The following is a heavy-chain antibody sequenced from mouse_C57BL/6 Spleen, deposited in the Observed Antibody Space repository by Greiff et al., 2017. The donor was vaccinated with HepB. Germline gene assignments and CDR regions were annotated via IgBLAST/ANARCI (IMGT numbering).Heavy chain of an antibody. Sequence: DVKLQESGPGLVKPSQSLSLTCSVTGYSITSGYYWNWIRQFPGNKLEWMGYISYDGSNNYNPSLKNRISITRDTSKNQFFLKLNSVTTEDTATYYCARDRSTRFDVWGTGTTVTVSS. D-gene: IGHD2-1*01. J-gene: IGHJ1*03. CDR2: ISYDGSN. CDR1: GYSITSGYY. V-gene: IGHV3-6*01. CDR3: ARDRSTRFDV.